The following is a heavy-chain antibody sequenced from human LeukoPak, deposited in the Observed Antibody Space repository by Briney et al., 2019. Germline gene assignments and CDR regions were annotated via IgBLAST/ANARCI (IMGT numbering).Heavy chain of an antibody. J-gene: IGHJ6*02. D-gene: IGHD6-13*01. CDR3: MWVGAAVAKDYYYGMDV. CDR2: MNPNTGHT. V-gene: IGHV1-8*01. CDR1: GYTFTSYD. Sequence: ASVKVSCKTSGYTFTSYDINWVRQATGQGLEWMGWMNPNTGHTGYAQKFQGRATMTRNTSISTAYMELSSLTSEDTAVYYCMWVGAAVAKDYYYGMDVWGQGTTVTVSS.